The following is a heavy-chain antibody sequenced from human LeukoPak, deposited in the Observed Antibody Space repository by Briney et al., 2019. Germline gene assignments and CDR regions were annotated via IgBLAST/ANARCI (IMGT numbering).Heavy chain of an antibody. Sequence: KTSETLSLTCAVSGASISSSNYYWGWVRQSPGKGLEWIGNIYSSGNTYYNASLKSRVTMYIDTSKNQFFLKLSSVTAADTAMYYCARQGVDTAMVIWGFQRRSKAKAHFDYWGQGTLVTVSS. CDR2: IYSSGNT. V-gene: IGHV4-39*01. J-gene: IGHJ4*02. CDR3: ARQGVDTAMVIWGFQRRSKAKAHFDY. CDR1: GASISSSNYY. D-gene: IGHD5-18*01.